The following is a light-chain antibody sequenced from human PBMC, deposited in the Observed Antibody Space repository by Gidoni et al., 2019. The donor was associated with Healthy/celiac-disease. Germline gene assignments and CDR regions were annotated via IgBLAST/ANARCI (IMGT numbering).Light chain of an antibody. V-gene: IGKV3-11*01. CDR1: QSVSSY. J-gene: IGKJ3*01. CDR3: QQRNNWPLT. Sequence: EIVLTQSPATLSLSPGERATLSCRASQSVSSYLAWYQQKPGQAPRLLIYDASNTATGIPARFSSSASTTVFTLTISSLEPEDFAVYYYQQRNNWPLTFXHXTKVDIK. CDR2: DAS.